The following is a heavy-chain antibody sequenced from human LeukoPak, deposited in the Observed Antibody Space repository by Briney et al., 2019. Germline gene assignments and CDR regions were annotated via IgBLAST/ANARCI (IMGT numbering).Heavy chain of an antibody. D-gene: IGHD6-19*01. CDR2: ISSSSSYI. CDR1: GFTFSSYS. J-gene: IGHJ4*02. Sequence: PGGSLRLSCAASGFTFSSYSMNWVRQAPGKGLEWVSSISSSSSYIYYADSVKGRFTISRDNAKNTLYLQMNSLRADDTAVYYCARSRWLDAFDYWGQGTLVTVSS. V-gene: IGHV3-21*01. CDR3: ARSRWLDAFDY.